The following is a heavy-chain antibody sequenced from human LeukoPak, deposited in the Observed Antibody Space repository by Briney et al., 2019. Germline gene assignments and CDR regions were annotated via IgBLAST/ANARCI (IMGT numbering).Heavy chain of an antibody. Sequence: ASVKISCKASGYTFTSYDINWVRQATGQGLEWMGWMNPNSGNTGYAQKLQGRVTMTTDTSTSTAYMELRSLRSDDTAVYYCARDYGGKKDYWGQGTLVTVSS. CDR2: MNPNSGNT. J-gene: IGHJ4*02. V-gene: IGHV1-8*01. CDR3: ARDYGGKKDY. D-gene: IGHD4-23*01. CDR1: GYTFTSYD.